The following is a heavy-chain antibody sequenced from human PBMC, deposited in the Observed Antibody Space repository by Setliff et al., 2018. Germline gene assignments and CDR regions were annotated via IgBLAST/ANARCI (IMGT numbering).Heavy chain of an antibody. CDR2: IHHSGKA. J-gene: IGHJ5*02. D-gene: IGHD6-13*01. CDR3: ARDGISWLNWLDP. Sequence: SETLSLTCAVSGFSISSGYYWGWIRQPPGKGLEWIVNIHHSGKAYYNPSLKSRVTMSVDTSKNHVSLKLSSVTAADTAVYYCARDGISWLNWLDPWGQGTPVTVSS. CDR1: GFSISSGYY. V-gene: IGHV4-38-2*02.